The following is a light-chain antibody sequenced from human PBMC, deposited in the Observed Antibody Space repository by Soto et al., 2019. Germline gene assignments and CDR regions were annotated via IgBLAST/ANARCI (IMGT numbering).Light chain of an antibody. J-gene: IGKJ2*01. CDR2: GAS. V-gene: IGKV3-15*01. CDR1: QSINNN. Sequence: EIVMTQSPATLSVSPGERATLSCRASQSINNNLAWYQQKPGHAPRLLVYGASTRAAGIPARFSGSGSGTEFSLTISSLQSEDFAVYYCQQYDNSPGYTFGKGTKLEIK. CDR3: QQYDNSPGYT.